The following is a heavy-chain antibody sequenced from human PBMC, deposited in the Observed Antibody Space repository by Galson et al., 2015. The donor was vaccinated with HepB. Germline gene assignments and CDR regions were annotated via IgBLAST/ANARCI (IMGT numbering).Heavy chain of an antibody. CDR3: AKNYVEYSRYYFDY. CDR1: GFTFSPIW. CDR2: ISYDGINK. D-gene: IGHD2/OR15-2a*01. V-gene: IGHV3-30*18. Sequence: SLRLSCAASGFTFSPIWMSWVRQAPGKGLEWVAVISYDGINKYYADSVKGRFTISRDNSKTTLYLQMNSLRAEDTAVYYCAKNYVEYSRYYFDYWGQGTLSPSRQ. J-gene: IGHJ4*02.